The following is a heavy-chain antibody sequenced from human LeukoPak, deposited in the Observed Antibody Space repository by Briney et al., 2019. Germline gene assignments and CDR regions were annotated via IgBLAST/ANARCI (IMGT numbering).Heavy chain of an antibody. CDR2: ISGSGTTT. CDR3: AKSNVVSLAGNNWFDP. Sequence: PGGSLRLSCAASGFTFSNYAMNWVRQAPGKGLEWVSVISGSGTTTIYADSVKGRFTISRDNSKSTLYLQMNSLRAEDTAVYHCAKSNVVSLAGNNWFDPWGQGTLVTVSS. CDR1: GFTFSNYA. J-gene: IGHJ5*02. V-gene: IGHV3-23*01. D-gene: IGHD3-16*01.